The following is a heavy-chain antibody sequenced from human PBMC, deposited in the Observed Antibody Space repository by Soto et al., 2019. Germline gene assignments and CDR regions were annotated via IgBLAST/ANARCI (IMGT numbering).Heavy chain of an antibody. CDR1: GGSINSGGYY. V-gene: IGHV4-31*03. J-gene: IGHJ4*02. Sequence: QVQLQESGPGLVKPSQTLSLTCTVSGGSINSGGYYWSWIRQHPGKGLEWIGYINYSGSTSYNPSLKSRVTMSIDTSKSQFSLKLSSVTAADTAVYYCARARQLVLDYWGQGTLVTVSS. CDR2: INYSGST. D-gene: IGHD6-6*01. CDR3: ARARQLVLDY.